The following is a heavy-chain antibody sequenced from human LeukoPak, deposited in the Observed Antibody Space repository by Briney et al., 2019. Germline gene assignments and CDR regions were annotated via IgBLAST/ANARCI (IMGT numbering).Heavy chain of an antibody. Sequence: GGSLRLSCAAPGFSFSSNWMGWVRQAPGKGLEWVAHIKRDGSQKYYLDSVKGRFTISRDNAKNSLYLQMNSLRVEDTAVYYCARLGLEVGGSNWFDPWGQGTLVTVSS. CDR1: GFSFSSNW. CDR2: IKRDGSQK. V-gene: IGHV3-7*01. D-gene: IGHD1-1*01. J-gene: IGHJ5*02. CDR3: ARLGLEVGGSNWFDP.